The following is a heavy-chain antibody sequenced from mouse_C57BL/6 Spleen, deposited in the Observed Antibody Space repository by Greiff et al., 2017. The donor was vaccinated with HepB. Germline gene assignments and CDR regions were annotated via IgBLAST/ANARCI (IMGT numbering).Heavy chain of an antibody. J-gene: IGHJ3*01. Sequence: QVQLKESGAELVKPGASVKLSCKASGYTFTSYWMQWVKQRPGQGLEWIGEIDPSDSYTNYNQKFKGKATLTVDTSSSTAYMQLSSLTSEDSAVYYCARRDSNLAYWGQGTLVTVSA. D-gene: IGHD2-5*01. V-gene: IGHV1-50*01. CDR3: ARRDSNLAY. CDR1: GYTFTSYW. CDR2: IDPSDSYT.